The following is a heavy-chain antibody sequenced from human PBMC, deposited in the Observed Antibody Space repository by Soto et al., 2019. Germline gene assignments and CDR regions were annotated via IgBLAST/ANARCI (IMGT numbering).Heavy chain of an antibody. CDR2: IYSGGST. CDR1: GFTVSSNY. CDR3: ARVLRCSSTSCSSYYMDV. D-gene: IGHD2-2*01. V-gene: IGHV3-66*01. J-gene: IGHJ6*03. Sequence: PGGSLRLSCAASGFTVSSNYMSWVRQAPGKGLEWVSVIYSGGSTYYADSVKGRFTISRDNSKNTLYLQMNSLKAEDTAVYYFARVLRCSSTSCSSYYMDVWGKGTTVTVSS.